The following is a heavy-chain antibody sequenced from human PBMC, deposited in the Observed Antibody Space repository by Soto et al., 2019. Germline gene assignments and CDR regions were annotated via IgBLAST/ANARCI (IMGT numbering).Heavy chain of an antibody. Sequence: SETLSLTCTVSGDTMTSSSYYWGWIRPPPGKGLDWLGSIYYSARPSYNSGSTYSSASLKRRLTISGDTSKSHFSLKLSSVTEADAGVYYGASHTRNKFHPWGQGTLVTVS. V-gene: IGHV4-39*02. J-gene: IGHJ5*02. CDR3: ASHTRNKFHP. CDR1: GDTMTSSSYY. CDR2: IYYSARPSYNSGST.